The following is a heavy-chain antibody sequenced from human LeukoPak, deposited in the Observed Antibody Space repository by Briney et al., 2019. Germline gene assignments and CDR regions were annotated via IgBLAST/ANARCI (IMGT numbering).Heavy chain of an antibody. CDR2: IWHDGSHK. J-gene: IGHJ4*02. CDR3: TTDLGVAGLLDY. V-gene: IGHV3-33*01. Sequence: GRSLRLSCAVSGFTFSHYGMHWVRQAPGKGLEWVAVIWHDGSHKYYADSVKDRFTISRDDSKNTLYLQMNSLKTEDTAVYYCTTDLGVAGLLDYWGQGTLVTVSS. D-gene: IGHD6-19*01. CDR1: GFTFSHYG.